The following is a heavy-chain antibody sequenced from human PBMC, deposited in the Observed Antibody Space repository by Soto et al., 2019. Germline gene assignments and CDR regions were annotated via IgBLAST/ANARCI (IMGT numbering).Heavy chain of an antibody. Sequence: SETLSLTCDVSGGSPYSSNWWTWVRQTPGKGLEWIGEIHHSGSTNYSPSFQGHVTISVDNSISTAYLQWGSLRASDTAMYYCARLPRDCGGTSCYFADHWGPGTLVTVSS. CDR3: ARLPRDCGGTSCYFADH. CDR1: GGSPYSSNW. D-gene: IGHD2-2*01. V-gene: IGHV4-4*02. J-gene: IGHJ4*02. CDR2: IHHSGST.